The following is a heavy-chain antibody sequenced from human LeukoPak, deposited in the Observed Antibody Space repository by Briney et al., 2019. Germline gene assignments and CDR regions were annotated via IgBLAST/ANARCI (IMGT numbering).Heavy chain of an antibody. Sequence: GGSLRLSCAASGFTFSSYSMNWVRQAPGKGLEWVSYISSSSSTIYYADSVKGRFTISRDNAKNSLYLQLNSLRAEDTAVYYCARDRDYYDSSGSIDYWGQGTLVTVSS. J-gene: IGHJ4*02. V-gene: IGHV3-48*04. CDR3: ARDRDYYDSSGSIDY. D-gene: IGHD3-22*01. CDR1: GFTFSSYS. CDR2: ISSSSSTI.